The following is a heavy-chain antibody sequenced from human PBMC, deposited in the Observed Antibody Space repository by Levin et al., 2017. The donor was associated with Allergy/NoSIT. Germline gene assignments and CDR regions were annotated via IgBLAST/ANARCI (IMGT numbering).Heavy chain of an antibody. V-gene: IGHV3-48*03. J-gene: IGHJ6*02. CDR1: GFTFSSYE. CDR3: ARVGKVPAALTYYYYYGMDV. D-gene: IGHD2-2*01. Sequence: SLKISCAASGFTFSSYEMNWVRQAPGKGLEWVSYISSSGSTIYYADSVKGRFTISRDNAKNSLYLQMNSLRAEDTAVYYCARVGKVPAALTYYYYYGMDVWGQGTTVTVSS. CDR2: ISSSGSTI.